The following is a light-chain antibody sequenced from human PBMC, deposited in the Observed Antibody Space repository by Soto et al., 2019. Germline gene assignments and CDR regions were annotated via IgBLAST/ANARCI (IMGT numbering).Light chain of an antibody. Sequence: EIVLTQSPGTLSLSPGERATLSCGASQSVSSSYLAWYQQKPGQAPRLLIYGASSRATGIPDRFSGSGSGTDFTLTISRLEPEDFALYYCQQYGSSLLFGQGTKLEIK. V-gene: IGKV3-20*01. CDR1: QSVSSSY. J-gene: IGKJ2*01. CDR3: QQYGSSLL. CDR2: GAS.